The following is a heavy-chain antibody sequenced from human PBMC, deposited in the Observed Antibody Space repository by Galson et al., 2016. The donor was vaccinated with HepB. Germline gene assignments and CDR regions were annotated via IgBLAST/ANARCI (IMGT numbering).Heavy chain of an antibody. D-gene: IGHD3-22*01. J-gene: IGHJ4*02. CDR3: ARDDDRSGNNLDY. CDR2: ITNDGVIK. V-gene: IGHV3-33*05. Sequence: SLRLSCAASGFTFSRYGFHWVRQAPGKGLEWVAVITNDGVIKHYTDSVKGRFTISRDNSGNTLDLQMNSLRAEDTALYYCARDDDRSGNNLDYWGQGTLVTVSS. CDR1: GFTFSRYG.